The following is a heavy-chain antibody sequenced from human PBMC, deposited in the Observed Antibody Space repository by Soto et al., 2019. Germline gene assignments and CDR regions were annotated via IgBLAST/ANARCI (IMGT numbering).Heavy chain of an antibody. CDR1: GYTFTSYG. CDR3: AREGADCSSTSCYAPRWFDP. Sequence: GASVKVSCKASGYTFTSYGFSWVRQAPGQGLEWMGWISAYNGNTNYAQKLQGRVTMTTDTSTSTAYMELSSLRSEDTAVYYCAREGADCSSTSCYAPRWFDPWGQGTRVTVSS. J-gene: IGHJ5*02. D-gene: IGHD2-2*01. V-gene: IGHV1-18*01. CDR2: ISAYNGNT.